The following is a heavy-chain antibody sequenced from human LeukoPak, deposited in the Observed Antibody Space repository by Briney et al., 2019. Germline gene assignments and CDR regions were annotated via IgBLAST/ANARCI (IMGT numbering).Heavy chain of an antibody. CDR2: ISAYNGNT. D-gene: IGHD6-13*01. CDR3: ARDLGIAAADFFDY. CDR1: GYTFTSYG. Sequence: ASVKVPCKASGYTFTSYGISWVRQAPGQGLEWMGWISAYNGNTNYAQKLQGRVTMTTDTSTSTAYMELRSLRSDDTAVYYCARDLGIAAADFFDYWGQGTLVTVSS. V-gene: IGHV1-18*01. J-gene: IGHJ4*02.